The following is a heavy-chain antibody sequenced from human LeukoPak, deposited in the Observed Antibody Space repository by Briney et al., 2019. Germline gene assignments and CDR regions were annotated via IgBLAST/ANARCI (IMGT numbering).Heavy chain of an antibody. Sequence: GASVKVSCKASGYTFTGYYMHWVRQAPGQGLEWMGRINPNSGGTNYAQKFQGRVTMTRDTSISTAYMELSRLRSDDTAAYYCASNDYGDYGNWFDPWGQGTLVTVSS. V-gene: IGHV1-2*06. D-gene: IGHD4-17*01. CDR3: ASNDYGDYGNWFDP. CDR1: GYTFTGYY. J-gene: IGHJ5*02. CDR2: INPNSGGT.